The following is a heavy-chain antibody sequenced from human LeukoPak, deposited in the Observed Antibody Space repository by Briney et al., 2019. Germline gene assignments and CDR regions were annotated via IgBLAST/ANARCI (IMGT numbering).Heavy chain of an antibody. D-gene: IGHD5-18*01. CDR1: GYTFTGYY. J-gene: IGHJ5*02. Sequence: ASVKVSCKASGYTFTGYYMHWVRQAPGQGLEWMGWINPNSGGTNYAQKFHGRVTMTRDTSISTAYMELSRLRSDDTAVYYCAREKNRSLGYSYGLASWGQGTLVTVSS. CDR3: AREKNRSLGYSYGLAS. CDR2: INPNSGGT. V-gene: IGHV1-2*02.